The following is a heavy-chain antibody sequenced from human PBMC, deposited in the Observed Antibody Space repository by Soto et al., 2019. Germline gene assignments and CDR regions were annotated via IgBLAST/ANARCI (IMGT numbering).Heavy chain of an antibody. J-gene: IGHJ3*02. D-gene: IGHD3-22*01. V-gene: IGHV1-69*01. Sequence: QVQLVQSGAEVKKPGSSVKVSCKASGGTFSSYAISWVRQAPGQGLEWMGGIIPIFGTANYAQKFQGRVTITADESTSTAYMELSSLGSEDTAVYYCARVGDYYDSSGYYSLVAFDIWGQGTMVTVSS. CDR2: IIPIFGTA. CDR1: GGTFSSYA. CDR3: ARVGDYYDSSGYYSLVAFDI.